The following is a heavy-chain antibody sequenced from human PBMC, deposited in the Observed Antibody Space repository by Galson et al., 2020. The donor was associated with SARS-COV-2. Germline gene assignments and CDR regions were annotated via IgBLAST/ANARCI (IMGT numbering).Heavy chain of an antibody. V-gene: IGHV3-23*01. CDR3: VKFSGHILTAYYMRN. Sequence: GESLKISCAASGFTFSGIAMSWVRQAPGKGLEWVSTMSGYRSNTYYADSVKGRFSISRDNSKNTLHLQMNSLRAEDTAVYYCVKFSGHILTAYYMRNWGQGILVTVSS. D-gene: IGHD3-9*01. CDR1: GFTFSGIA. J-gene: IGHJ4*02. CDR2: MSGYRSNT.